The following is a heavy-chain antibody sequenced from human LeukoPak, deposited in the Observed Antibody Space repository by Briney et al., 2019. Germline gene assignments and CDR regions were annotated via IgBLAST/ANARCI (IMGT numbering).Heavy chain of an antibody. CDR3: TRHGLYYDFWSGYLGAGDYYYYGMDV. CDR1: GFTFSGSA. CDR2: IRSKANSYAT. Sequence: TGGSLRLSCAASGFTFSGSAMHWVRQASGKGLEWVGRIRSKANSYATAYAASVKGRFTISRDDSKNTAYLQMNSLKTEDTAVYYCTRHGLYYDFWSGYLGAGDYYYYGMDVWGQGTTVTVSS. J-gene: IGHJ6*02. V-gene: IGHV3-73*01. D-gene: IGHD3-3*01.